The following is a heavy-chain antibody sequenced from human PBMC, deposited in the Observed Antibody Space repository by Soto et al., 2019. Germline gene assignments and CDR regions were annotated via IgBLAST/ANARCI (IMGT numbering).Heavy chain of an antibody. J-gene: IGHJ4*02. D-gene: IGHD3-16*01. V-gene: IGHV3-23*01. CDR1: GIAFSNYV. CDR2: ISGYGVDT. CDR3: ARWRGEGYFDK. Sequence: GGSLRLSCAASGIAFSNYVMSWVRQAPGGGLEWVSAISGYGVDTYYADSAKGRFTISRDNSKNTLYLQIDSLRLEDTAVYYGARWRGEGYFDKWGQGTLVTV.